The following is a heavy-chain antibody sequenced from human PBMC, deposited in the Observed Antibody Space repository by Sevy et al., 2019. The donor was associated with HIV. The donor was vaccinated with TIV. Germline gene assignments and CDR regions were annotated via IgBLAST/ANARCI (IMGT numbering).Heavy chain of an antibody. V-gene: IGHV3-7*03. J-gene: IGHJ4*02. CDR2: IKVDGSEK. Sequence: GGSLRLSCAVSGFTFRSYWMSWVRQAPGKGLEWVAHIKVDGSEKYHVDSVKGRFTISRDNAKNSLFLQMNSLRVEDTAVYYCARGVAAPAQGHFEYWGQGTLVTVSS. CDR3: ARGVAAPAQGHFEY. D-gene: IGHD6-13*01. CDR1: GFTFRSYW.